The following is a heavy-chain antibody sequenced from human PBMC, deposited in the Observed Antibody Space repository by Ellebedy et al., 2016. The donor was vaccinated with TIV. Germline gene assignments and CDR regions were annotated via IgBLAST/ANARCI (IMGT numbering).Heavy chain of an antibody. J-gene: IGHJ4*02. CDR1: GFTFSSYA. CDR3: AKANSSSWYETGFDY. Sequence: GGSLRLSXTASGFTFSSYAMHWVRQAPGKGLEWVAVISYDGSNKYYADSVKGRFTISRDNSKNTLYLQMNSLRAEDTAVYYCAKANSSSWYETGFDYWGQGTLVTVSS. V-gene: IGHV3-30-3*01. CDR2: ISYDGSNK. D-gene: IGHD6-13*01.